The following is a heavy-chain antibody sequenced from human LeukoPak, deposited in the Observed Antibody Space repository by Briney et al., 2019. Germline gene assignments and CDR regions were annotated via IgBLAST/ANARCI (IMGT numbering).Heavy chain of an antibody. CDR2: ISSGTGSYI. D-gene: IGHD6-6*01. CDR1: GFSFSSYS. CDR3: ARCSCVFGSSDY. Sequence: PGGSLRLSCVVSGFSFSSYSMNWVRQAPGKGLEWVSSISSGTGSYIYYADSVRGRFTISRDNAKNSLYLQMNSLRAEDTAVYYLARCSCVFGSSDYWGQGTLVTVSS. V-gene: IGHV3-21*01. J-gene: IGHJ4*02.